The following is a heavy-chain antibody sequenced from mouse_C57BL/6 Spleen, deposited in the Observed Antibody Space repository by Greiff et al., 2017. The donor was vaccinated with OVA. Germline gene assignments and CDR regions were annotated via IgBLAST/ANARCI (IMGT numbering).Heavy chain of an antibody. CDR1: GFTFSSYA. D-gene: IGHD1-1*01. CDR2: ISSGGDYI. J-gene: IGHJ2*01. CDR3: TRAFLITTAFDY. Sequence: EVMLVESGEGLVKPGGSLKLSCAASGFTFSSYAMSWVRQTPEKRLEWVAYISSGGDYIYYADTVKGRFTISRDNARNTLNLQMSSLKSEDTAMYYCTRAFLITTAFDYWGQGTTLTVSS. V-gene: IGHV5-9-1*02.